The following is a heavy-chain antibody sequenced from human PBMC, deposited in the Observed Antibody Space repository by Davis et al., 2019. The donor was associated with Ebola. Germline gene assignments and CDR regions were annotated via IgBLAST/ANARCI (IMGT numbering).Heavy chain of an antibody. CDR2: INHSGST. V-gene: IGHV4-34*01. Sequence: PSETLSLTCAVYGGSFSGYYWSWIRQPPGKGLEWIGEINHSGSTNYNPSLKSRVTISVDTSKNQFSLKLSSVTAADTAVYYCARRTYCGGDCPRGYNWFDPWGQGTLVTVSS. D-gene: IGHD2-21*01. CDR3: ARRTYCGGDCPRGYNWFDP. J-gene: IGHJ5*02. CDR1: GGSFSGYY.